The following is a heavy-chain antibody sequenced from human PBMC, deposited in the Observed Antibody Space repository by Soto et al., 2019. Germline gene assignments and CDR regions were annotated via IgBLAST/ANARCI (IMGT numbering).Heavy chain of an antibody. V-gene: IGHV3-23*01. CDR3: ARLLRTNTDFRRADRTSWFDP. J-gene: IGHJ5*02. CDR1: GFTFSSYA. D-gene: IGHD1-7*01. Sequence: PGGSLRLSCAASGFTFSSYAMSWVRQAPGKGLEWVSAISGSGGSTYYADSVKGRFTISRDNSKNTLYLQMNSLRAEDTAVYYCARLLRTNTDFRRADRTSWFDPWGQGTLVTVSS. CDR2: ISGSGGST.